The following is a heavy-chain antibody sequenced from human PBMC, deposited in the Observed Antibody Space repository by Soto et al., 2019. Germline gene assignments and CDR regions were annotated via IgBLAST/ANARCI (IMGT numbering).Heavy chain of an antibody. CDR2: ISHTGST. V-gene: IGHV4-30-2*01. Sequence: SETLSLTCAVSGGSITSGNSYSWSWIRQPPGKGLEWIGSISHTGSTSHNPSLKSRLTMSVDKSKNQFSLRLSSVTAADMAVYYCARAAAPYFGTWFDPWGQGILVTVSS. CDR1: GGSITSGNSYS. J-gene: IGHJ5*02. CDR3: ARAAAPYFGTWFDP. D-gene: IGHD2-15*01.